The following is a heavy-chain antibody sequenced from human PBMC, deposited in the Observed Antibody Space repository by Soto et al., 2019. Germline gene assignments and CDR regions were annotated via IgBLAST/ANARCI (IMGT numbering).Heavy chain of an antibody. CDR2: VSASGSVV. Sequence: VQLVESGGGLIQPGGSLRLSCAASGFTFSQYAMSWIRQAPGRGLAWVSYVSASGSVVHYADSVQGRFTISRDIARNSVFLQMNSLTAEDTAVYYSARGGETRFDYWGQGTLVTVSS. D-gene: IGHD2-21*01. J-gene: IGHJ4*02. V-gene: IGHV3-11*04. CDR3: ARGGETRFDY. CDR1: GFTFSQYA.